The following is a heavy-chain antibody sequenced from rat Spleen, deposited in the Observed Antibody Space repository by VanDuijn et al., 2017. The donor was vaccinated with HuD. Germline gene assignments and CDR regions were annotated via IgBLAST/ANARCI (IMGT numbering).Heavy chain of an antibody. CDR1: GFTFSDYA. V-gene: IGHV5-17*01. CDR2: IVYDGSGI. Sequence: EVQLVESGGGLAQPGNSLKLTCSASGFTFSDYAMAWVRQSPKKGLEWVATIVYDGSGIYYRGSVKGRFTFSRDNAKSTLYLQVDSLRSEDTATYYCARQNWPYYFDYWGQGVMVTVSS. CDR3: ARQNWPYYFDY. J-gene: IGHJ2*01. D-gene: IGHD5-1*01.